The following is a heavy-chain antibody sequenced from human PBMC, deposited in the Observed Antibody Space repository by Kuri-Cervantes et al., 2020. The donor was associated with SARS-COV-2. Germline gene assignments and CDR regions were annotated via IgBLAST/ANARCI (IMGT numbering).Heavy chain of an antibody. Sequence: SETLSLTCTVTGDSVNSINYYWTWIRQPPGKGLEWIGYIYYNGDTNYNPSLKSRVTIPIDTSKNQLSLKLTSVTAADTAVYYCARDQRRYRANDAPYDFWGQGTLVTVSS. J-gene: IGHJ4*02. CDR1: GDSVNSINYY. D-gene: IGHD1-26*01. CDR2: IYYNGDT. CDR3: ARDQRRYRANDAPYDF. V-gene: IGHV4-61*01.